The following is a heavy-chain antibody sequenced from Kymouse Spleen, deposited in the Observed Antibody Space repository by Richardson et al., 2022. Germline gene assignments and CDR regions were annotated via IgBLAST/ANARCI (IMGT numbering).Heavy chain of an antibody. D-gene: IGHD5-12*01. CDR2: ISSSGSTI. CDR3: ARDQGDIVATRLGRYYYYYGMDV. V-gene: IGHV3-11*01. J-gene: IGHJ6*02. Sequence: QVQLVESGGGLVKPGGSLRLSCAASGFTFSDYYMSWIRQAPGKGLEWVSYISSSGSTIYYADSVKGRFTISRDNAKNSLYLQMNSLRAEDTAVYYCARDQGDIVATRLGRYYYYYGMDVWGQGTTVTVSS. CDR1: GFTFSDYY.